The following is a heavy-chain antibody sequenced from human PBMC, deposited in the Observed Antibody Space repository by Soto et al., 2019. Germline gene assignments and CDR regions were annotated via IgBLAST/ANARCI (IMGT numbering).Heavy chain of an antibody. D-gene: IGHD5-18*01. CDR2: IIPILGIA. CDR1: GGTFSSYT. J-gene: IGHJ6*02. CDR3: ARTGEVDTAMVTFYYYGMDV. Sequence: QVQLVQSGAEVKKPGSSVKVSCKASGGTFSSYTISWVRQAPGQGLEWMGRIIPILGIANYAQKFQGRVTITADKSTSTAYMELSSLRSEDTAVYYCARTGEVDTAMVTFYYYGMDVWGQGTTVTVSS. V-gene: IGHV1-69*02.